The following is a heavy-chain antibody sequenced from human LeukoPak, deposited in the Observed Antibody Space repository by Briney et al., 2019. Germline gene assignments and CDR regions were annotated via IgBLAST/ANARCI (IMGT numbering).Heavy chain of an antibody. Sequence: GGSLRLSCAASGFTFSSYGMSWVRQAPGKGLEWVSAISGSGGSTYYADSVKGRFTISRDNSKNTLDLQMNSLRAEDTAVYYCAKANGAIFGVAGYFDYWGQGTLVTVSS. D-gene: IGHD3-3*02. J-gene: IGHJ4*02. CDR3: AKANGAIFGVAGYFDY. V-gene: IGHV3-23*01. CDR2: ISGSGGST. CDR1: GFTFSSYG.